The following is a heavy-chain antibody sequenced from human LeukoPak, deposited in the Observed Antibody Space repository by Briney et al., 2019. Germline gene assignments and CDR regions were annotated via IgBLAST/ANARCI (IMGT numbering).Heavy chain of an antibody. CDR2: ISNSSSYI. V-gene: IGHV3-21*01. Sequence: SGGSLRPSCAASGFTFSSYSMNWVRQAPGKGLEWVSSISNSSSYIYYADSVKGRFTISRDNAKNSLYLQMNSLRAEDTAVYYCARGYRGSSGSFDYWGQGTLVTVSS. J-gene: IGHJ4*02. CDR3: ARGYRGSSGSFDY. D-gene: IGHD6-19*01. CDR1: GFTFSSYS.